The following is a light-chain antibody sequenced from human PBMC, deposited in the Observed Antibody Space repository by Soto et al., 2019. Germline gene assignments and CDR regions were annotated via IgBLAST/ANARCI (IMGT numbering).Light chain of an antibody. Sequence: DIQLTQSPSFLSASVGDRVTITCRASQGISSYLAWNQQKPGKAPKLLIYAASTLQSGVPSRFSGSGSGTEFTLTISSLQPEDSATYYSQQLNSYPITFGQGTRLEIK. V-gene: IGKV1-9*01. CDR3: QQLNSYPIT. CDR2: AAS. J-gene: IGKJ5*01. CDR1: QGISSY.